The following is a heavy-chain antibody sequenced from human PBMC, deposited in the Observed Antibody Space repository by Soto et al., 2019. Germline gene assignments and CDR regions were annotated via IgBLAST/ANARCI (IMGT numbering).Heavy chain of an antibody. Sequence: GGSLRLSCAASGFTFNSYGIHWVRQAPGRGLEWVAVVWHHGSNRDYADSVKGRFTISRDNSKNTVYLQMNSLRAEDTAVYYCARDEDYDYIWGSYRLLGYWGQGTLVTVS. D-gene: IGHD3-16*02. CDR2: VWHHGSNR. CDR1: GFTFNSYG. CDR3: ARDEDYDYIWGSYRLLGY. V-gene: IGHV3-33*01. J-gene: IGHJ4*02.